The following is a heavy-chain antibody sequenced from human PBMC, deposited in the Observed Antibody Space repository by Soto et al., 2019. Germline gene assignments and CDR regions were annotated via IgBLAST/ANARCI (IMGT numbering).Heavy chain of an antibody. CDR1: GYTFTRYA. J-gene: IGHJ4*02. Sequence: QVHLVQSGAEVKKPGASVKVSCKASGYTFTRYAMHWVRQAPGQRPEWMGWINAGNGDTKYSEKLQGRVTFNGDTSASTTYMELSSLRSEDTAVYYCARNSYISGDHDSYYFDYWGQGTPVTVSS. D-gene: IGHD2-21*02. V-gene: IGHV1-3*01. CDR2: INAGNGDT. CDR3: ARNSYISGDHDSYYFDY.